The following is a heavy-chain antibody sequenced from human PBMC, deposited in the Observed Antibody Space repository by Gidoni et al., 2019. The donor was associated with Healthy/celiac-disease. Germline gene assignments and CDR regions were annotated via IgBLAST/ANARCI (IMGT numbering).Heavy chain of an antibody. CDR1: GFTLRSYD. D-gene: IGHD3-3*01. V-gene: IGHV3-13*04. CDR2: IGTAGDT. J-gene: IGHJ6*02. Sequence: EVQLVESGGGLVQPGGSLRLSCAASGFTLRSYDMHWVRQATGKGLEWVSAIGTAGDTYYPGSVKGRFTISRENAKNSLYLQMNSLRAGDTAVYYCARAAIRSGSMYYYGMDVWGQGTTVTVSS. CDR3: ARAAIRSGSMYYYGMDV.